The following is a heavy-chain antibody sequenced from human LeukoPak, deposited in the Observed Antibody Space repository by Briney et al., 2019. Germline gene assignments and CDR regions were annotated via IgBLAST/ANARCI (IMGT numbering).Heavy chain of an antibody. CDR3: AKDGGYGSGSYYPDY. CDR2: ISGGAGGA. V-gene: IGHV3-23*01. D-gene: IGHD3-10*01. Sequence: PGGSLRLSCAASGFSFSNYAMNWVRQAPGKGLEWVSSISGGAGGAAYADSVKGRFTMSRDNSKNTLYLQMNSLRAEDTAVYYCAKDGGYGSGSYYPDYWGQGTLVTVSS. CDR1: GFSFSNYA. J-gene: IGHJ4*02.